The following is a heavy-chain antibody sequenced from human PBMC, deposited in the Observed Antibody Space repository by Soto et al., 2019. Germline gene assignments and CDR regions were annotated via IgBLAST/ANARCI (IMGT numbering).Heavy chain of an antibody. CDR3: ARDQNSSSWYYCYYYGMDV. V-gene: IGHV1-46*01. Sequence: ASVKVSCKASGYTFTSYYMHWVRQAPGQGLEWMGIINPSGGSTSYAQKFQGRVTMTRDTSTSTVYMELSSLRSEDTAVYYCARDQNSSSWYYCYYYGMDVWGQGTTVTVSS. D-gene: IGHD6-13*01. CDR1: GYTFTSYY. J-gene: IGHJ6*02. CDR2: INPSGGST.